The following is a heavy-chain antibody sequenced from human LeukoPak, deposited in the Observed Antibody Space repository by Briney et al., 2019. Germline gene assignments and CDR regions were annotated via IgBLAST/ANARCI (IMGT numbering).Heavy chain of an antibody. CDR2: INPDDGGT. V-gene: IGHV1-2*02. CDR1: GYTFTGYY. D-gene: IGHD3-16*01. CDR3: ARDGGLDF. J-gene: IGHJ4*02. Sequence: ASVKVSCKASGYTFTGYYMHWVRQAPGQGLEWMGWINPDDGGTNSAQKFQGRVTMTRDTSINTVYMELSRLRSDDTAVFYCARDGGLDFWGQETLVTVSS.